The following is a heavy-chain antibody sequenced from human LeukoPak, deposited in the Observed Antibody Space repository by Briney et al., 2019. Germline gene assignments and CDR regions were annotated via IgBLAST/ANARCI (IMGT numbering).Heavy chain of an antibody. CDR1: GGSFSGYY. Sequence: PSETLSLTCAVYGGSFSGYYWSWIRQPPGKGLEWIGEINHSGSTNYNPSPKSRVTISVDTSKNQFSLKLSSVTAADTAVYYCASVGRYYYDSSGYFPRDFDYWGQGTLVTVSS. CDR3: ASVGRYYYDSSGYFPRDFDY. D-gene: IGHD3-22*01. V-gene: IGHV4-34*01. CDR2: INHSGST. J-gene: IGHJ4*02.